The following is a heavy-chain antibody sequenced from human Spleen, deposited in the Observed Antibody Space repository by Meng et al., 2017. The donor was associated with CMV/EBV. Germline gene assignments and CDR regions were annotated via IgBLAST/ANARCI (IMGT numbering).Heavy chain of an antibody. CDR1: GFTFSSYW. Sequence: GESLKISCAASGFTFSSYWMSWVRQAPGKGLEWVANIKQDGSEKYYVGSVRGRFTISRDNAKNSVYLQMNSLRAEDTAVYYCASDSSGYYYAFWGQGTLLTVSS. V-gene: IGHV3-7*01. J-gene: IGHJ4*02. CDR3: ASDSSGYYYAF. CDR2: IKQDGSEK. D-gene: IGHD3-22*01.